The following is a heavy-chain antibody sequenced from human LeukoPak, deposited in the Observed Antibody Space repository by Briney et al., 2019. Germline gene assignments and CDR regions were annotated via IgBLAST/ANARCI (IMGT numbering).Heavy chain of an antibody. D-gene: IGHD5-18*01. CDR1: GFTVSSNY. V-gene: IGHV3-66*01. J-gene: IGHJ4*02. CDR2: IYSGGST. CDR3: ARGGSYGPIYFDY. Sequence: PGGSLRLSCAASGFTVSSNYMSWVRQAPGKGREWVSVIYSGGSTYYADSVKGRFTISRENSKNTLYLQMNSLRAEDTAVYYCARGGSYGPIYFDYWGQGTLVTVSS.